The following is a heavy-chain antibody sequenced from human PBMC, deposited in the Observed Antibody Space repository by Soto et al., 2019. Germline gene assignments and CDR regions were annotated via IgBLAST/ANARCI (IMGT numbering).Heavy chain of an antibody. J-gene: IGHJ5*02. D-gene: IGHD4-4*01. Sequence: SETLSLTCAVYGGSFSGYYWSWIRQPPGKGLEWIGEINHSGSTNYNPSLKSRVTISVDTSKNQFSLKLSSVTAADTAVYYCARIGPYSNYRNWFDPWGQGTLVTVSS. V-gene: IGHV4-34*01. CDR1: GGSFSGYY. CDR3: ARIGPYSNYRNWFDP. CDR2: INHSGST.